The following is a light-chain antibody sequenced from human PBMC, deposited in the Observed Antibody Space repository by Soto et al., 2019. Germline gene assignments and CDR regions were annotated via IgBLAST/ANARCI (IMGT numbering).Light chain of an antibody. CDR2: ATS. CDR3: QQTYSLPHT. CDR1: QSISTY. Sequence: DIQMTQSPPSLSASVGDSITITCRASQSISTYLNWYRQKPGKAPELLIFATSSLQRGVPSRFSGSVSGTDFTLTISSLQPGDFETYYRQQTYSLPHTFGGGTKV. J-gene: IGKJ4*01. V-gene: IGKV1-39*01.